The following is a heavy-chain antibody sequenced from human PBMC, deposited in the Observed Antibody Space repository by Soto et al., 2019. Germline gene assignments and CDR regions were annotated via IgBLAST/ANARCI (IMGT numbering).Heavy chain of an antibody. CDR1: GGSISSGDYY. CDR2: IYYSGST. Sequence: PSETLSLTCTVSGGSISSGDYYWSWIRQPPGKGLEWIGYIYYSGSTYYNPSLKSRVTISVDTSKNQFSLKLSSVTAADTAVYYCARDPSPLELRGGYYYYGMDVWGQGTTVTVSS. D-gene: IGHD1-7*01. CDR3: ARDPSPLELRGGYYYYGMDV. V-gene: IGHV4-30-4*01. J-gene: IGHJ6*02.